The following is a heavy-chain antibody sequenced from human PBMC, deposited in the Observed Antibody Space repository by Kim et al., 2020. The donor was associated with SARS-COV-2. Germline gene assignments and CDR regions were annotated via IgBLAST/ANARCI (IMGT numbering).Heavy chain of an antibody. CDR1: GYTFTSYG. CDR2: ISAYNGNT. CDR3: ARELWFGETRGRRFDP. D-gene: IGHD3-10*01. J-gene: IGHJ5*02. V-gene: IGHV1-18*01. Sequence: ASVKVSCKASGYTFTSYGISWVRQAPGQGLEWMGWISAYNGNTNYAQKLQGRVTMTTDTSTSTAYMELRSLRSDDTAVYYCARELWFGETRGRRFDPWGQGTLVTVSS.